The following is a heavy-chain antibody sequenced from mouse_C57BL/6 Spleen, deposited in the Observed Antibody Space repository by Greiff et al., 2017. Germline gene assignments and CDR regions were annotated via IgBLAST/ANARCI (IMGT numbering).Heavy chain of an antibody. J-gene: IGHJ4*01. Sequence: EVKLEESGGGLVKPGGSLKLSCAASGFTFSSYTMSWVRQTPEKRLEWVATISGGGGNTYYPDSVKGRFTISRDNAKNTLYLQMSSLRSEDTALYYCARQDYGYDFYAMDYWGQGTSVTVSS. V-gene: IGHV5-9*01. D-gene: IGHD2-2*01. CDR3: ARQDYGYDFYAMDY. CDR2: ISGGGGNT. CDR1: GFTFSSYT.